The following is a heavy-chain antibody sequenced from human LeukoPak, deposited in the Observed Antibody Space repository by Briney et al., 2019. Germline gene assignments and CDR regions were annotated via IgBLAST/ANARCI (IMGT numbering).Heavy chain of an antibody. V-gene: IGHV4-39*01. J-gene: IGHJ4*02. D-gene: IGHD3-22*01. Sequence: SETLSLTCTVSGGSISSSSYYWGWIRQPPGKGLEWIGSIYYSGSTYYNPSLKSRVTISVDTSKNQFSLKLSSVTAADTAVYYCARHYYYDSSGYPYFDYWGREPWSPSPQ. CDR2: IYYSGST. CDR3: ARHYYYDSSGYPYFDY. CDR1: GGSISSSSYY.